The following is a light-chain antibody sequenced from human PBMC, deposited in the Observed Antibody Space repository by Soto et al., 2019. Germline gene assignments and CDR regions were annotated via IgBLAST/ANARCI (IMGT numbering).Light chain of an antibody. CDR1: QSVGTRF. CDR3: QQYGSSLPWT. V-gene: IGKV3-20*01. J-gene: IGKJ1*01. Sequence: EIVLTQSPGTLSLSPGERATLSCRASQSVGTRFLAWYQQKPGQAHRLLIYGASSRATGIPDRFSGSGSGTEFTLTISRLEPEDFAVYYCQQYGSSLPWTFGQGTKVEIK. CDR2: GAS.